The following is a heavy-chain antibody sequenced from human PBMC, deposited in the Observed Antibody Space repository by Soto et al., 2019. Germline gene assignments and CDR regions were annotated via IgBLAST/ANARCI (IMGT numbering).Heavy chain of an antibody. V-gene: IGHV4-39*01. CDR1: GGSINDFAYY. J-gene: IGHJ5*02. CDR2: VYHNENT. D-gene: IGHD3-16*01. Sequence: QLHLQESGPGLVRPSETLSLTCTVSGGSINDFAYYWGWIRQPPGQGLEWIGTVYHNENTYYNPSLKSRVTISVDTAKNQFSLNLRSVTAADTAIYFCARRERYYGSPGWFDPWGQGALVTVSS. CDR3: ARRERYYGSPGWFDP.